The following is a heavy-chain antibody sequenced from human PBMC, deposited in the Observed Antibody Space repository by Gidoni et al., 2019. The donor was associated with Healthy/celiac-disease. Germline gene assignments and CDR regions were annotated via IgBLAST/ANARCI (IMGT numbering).Heavy chain of an antibody. J-gene: IGHJ4*02. V-gene: IGHV1-8*01. CDR3: ARNFYYYDSSGYYLFDY. Sequence: QVQLVQSGAEVKKPGASVQVSCKASGYTFTSYDINWVRQATGQGLEWMGWMNPNSGNTGYAQKFQGRVTMTRNTSISTAYMELSSLRSEDTAVYYCARNFYYYDSSGYYLFDYWGQGTLVTVSS. D-gene: IGHD3-22*01. CDR2: MNPNSGNT. CDR1: GYTFTSYD.